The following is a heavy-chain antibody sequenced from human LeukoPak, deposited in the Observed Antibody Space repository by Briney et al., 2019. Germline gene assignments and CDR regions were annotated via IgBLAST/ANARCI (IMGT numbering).Heavy chain of an antibody. D-gene: IGHD3-3*01. CDR3: ARDRSGGSRYYDFWSGYYSFDY. CDR1: GFTFSSYS. CDR2: ISSSSSYI. V-gene: IGHV3-21*01. Sequence: PGGSLRLSCAASGFTFSSYSMNWVRQAPGKGLEWVSSISSSSSYIYYADSVKGRFTISRGNAKNSLYLQMNSLRAEDTAVYYCARDRSGGSRYYDFWSGYYSFDYWGQGTLVTVSS. J-gene: IGHJ4*02.